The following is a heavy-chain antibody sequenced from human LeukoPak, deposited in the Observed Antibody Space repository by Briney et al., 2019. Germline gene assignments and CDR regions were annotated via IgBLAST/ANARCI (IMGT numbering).Heavy chain of an antibody. D-gene: IGHD4-17*01. CDR1: GYTFTGYY. V-gene: IGHV1-2*02. Sequence: GASVKVSCKASGYTFTGYYMHWVRQAPGQGLEWMGWINPNSGGTNYAQKFQGRVTMTRDTSISTAYMELSRLRSDDTAVYYCARAYPGYIYQYGDPDYYYYYVDVWGKGTTVTVSS. CDR2: INPNSGGT. J-gene: IGHJ6*03. CDR3: ARAYPGYIYQYGDPDYYYYYVDV.